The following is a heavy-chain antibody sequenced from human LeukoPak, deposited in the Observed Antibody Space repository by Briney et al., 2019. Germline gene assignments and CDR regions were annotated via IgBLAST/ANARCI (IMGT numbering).Heavy chain of an antibody. J-gene: IGHJ4*02. CDR1: GGSISSYY. D-gene: IGHD6-19*01. CDR3: ARGRGWQWLVRGFDY. CDR2: IYYSGST. Sequence: SETLSLTCTVSGGSISSYYWSWIRQPPGKGLEWIGYIYYSGSTNYNPSLKSRVTISVDTSKNQFSLKLSSVTAADTAVYYCARGRGWQWLVRGFDYWGQGTLVTVSS. V-gene: IGHV4-59*01.